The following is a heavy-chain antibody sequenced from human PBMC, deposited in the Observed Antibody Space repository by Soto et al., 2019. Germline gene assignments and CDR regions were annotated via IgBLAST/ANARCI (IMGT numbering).Heavy chain of an antibody. CDR1: GFTFTDYG. J-gene: IGHJ4*02. Sequence: QVQLVESGGGVVQPGRSLRLCCADSGFTFTDYGMHWVRQAPGTGLERVAVISYDGSNKNYADSVKGRFTISRDNSKNTLYLQMNSLRAEDTAVYYCAKDTYYHDSSGYYVFDYWGQGTLVTVSS. CDR2: ISYDGSNK. V-gene: IGHV3-30*18. CDR3: AKDTYYHDSSGYYVFDY. D-gene: IGHD3-22*01.